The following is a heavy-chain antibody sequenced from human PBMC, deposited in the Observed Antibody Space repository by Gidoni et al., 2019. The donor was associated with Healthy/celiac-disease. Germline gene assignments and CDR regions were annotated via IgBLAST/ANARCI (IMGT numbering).Heavy chain of an antibody. CDR1: GGSISSGRDY. D-gene: IGHD3-10*01. CDR3: AREGPVLLWFGESDAFDI. V-gene: IGHV4-61*02. Sequence: QVQLQESGPGLVKPSQTLSLTCTVSGGSISSGRDYWSWVRQPAGKGLEWIGRIYTRGSTNYNPSLKSRVTMSVDTSKNQFSLKLSSVTAADTAVYYCAREGPVLLWFGESDAFDIWGQGTMVTVSS. CDR2: IYTRGST. J-gene: IGHJ3*02.